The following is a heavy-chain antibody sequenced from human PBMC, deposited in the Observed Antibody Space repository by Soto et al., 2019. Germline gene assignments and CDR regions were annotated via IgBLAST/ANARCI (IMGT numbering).Heavy chain of an antibody. Sequence: PSETLSLTCTVSGGSISSYYWSWIRQPPGKGLEWIGYAYYSGSTNYNPSLKSRVTISVDTSKNQFSLKLSSVTAADTAVYYCARVSLAACPRLIDYWGQGTLVTVSS. V-gene: IGHV4-59*08. CDR3: ARVSLAACPRLIDY. D-gene: IGHD6-6*01. CDR1: GGSISSYY. J-gene: IGHJ4*02. CDR2: AYYSGST.